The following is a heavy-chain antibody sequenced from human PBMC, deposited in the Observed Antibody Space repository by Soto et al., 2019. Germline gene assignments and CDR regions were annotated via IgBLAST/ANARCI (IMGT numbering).Heavy chain of an antibody. CDR2: ISTSIDAT. Sequence: GGSLRLSCAASGFAFSNYAMHWVRQAPGKGLEWVSPISTSIDATYYADSVKGRFTISRGDSKNTLYLQMNSLRAEDSAVYYCAKDRTLAARNWESWGKGNKVTVSS. CDR1: GFAFSNYA. J-gene: IGHJ5*02. D-gene: IGHD6-6*01. CDR3: AKDRTLAARNWES. V-gene: IGHV3-23*01.